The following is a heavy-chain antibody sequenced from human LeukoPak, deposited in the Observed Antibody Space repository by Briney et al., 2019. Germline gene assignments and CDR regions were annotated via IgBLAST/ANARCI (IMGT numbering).Heavy chain of an antibody. D-gene: IGHD3-22*01. CDR3: ARDSFPDYYDSSGYYGVHAFDI. Sequence: SVKVSCKASGYTFTSYDINWVRQATGQGLEWMGGIIPIFGTANYAQKFQGRVTITADESTSTAYMELSSLRSEDTAVYYCARDSFPDYYDSSGYYGVHAFDIWGQGTMVTVSS. J-gene: IGHJ3*02. CDR1: GYTFTSYD. V-gene: IGHV1-69*13. CDR2: IIPIFGTA.